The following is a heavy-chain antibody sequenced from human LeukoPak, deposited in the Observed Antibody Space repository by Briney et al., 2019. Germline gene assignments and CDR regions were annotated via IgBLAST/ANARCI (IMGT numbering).Heavy chain of an antibody. J-gene: IGHJ1*01. CDR3: ARGNLRYFDWLLAY. CDR2: MNPNSGNT. V-gene: IGHV1-8*03. CDR1: GYTFTSYD. D-gene: IGHD3-9*01. Sequence: GASVKVSCKASGYTFTSYDINWVRQATGQGLEWMGWMNPNSGNTGYAQKFQGRVTITRNTSISTAYMELSSLRSEDTAVYYCARGNLRYFDWLLAYWGQGTLVTVSS.